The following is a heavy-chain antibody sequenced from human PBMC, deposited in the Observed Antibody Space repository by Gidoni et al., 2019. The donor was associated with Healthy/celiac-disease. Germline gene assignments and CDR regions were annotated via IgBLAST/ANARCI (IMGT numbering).Heavy chain of an antibody. D-gene: IGHD4-4*01. CDR3: AKAFAVTPGVDY. CDR2: IGGSGGST. Sequence: EVRLLETGGGWVQPGGSLRLPCSAAGFAFSRYTMSWLRQAPGKGVEWVSAIGGSGGSTCFANSVKGRFTISSDNSKNTLYLQMNSLKAEDTAVYYCAKAFAVTPGVDYWGQGTLVTVSS. J-gene: IGHJ4*02. V-gene: IGHV3-23*01. CDR1: GFAFSRYT.